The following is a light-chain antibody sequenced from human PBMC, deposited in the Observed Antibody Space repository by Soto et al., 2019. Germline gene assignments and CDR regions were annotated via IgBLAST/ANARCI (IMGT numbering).Light chain of an antibody. V-gene: IGLV2-14*01. Sequence: QSALTQPASVSGSRGQSITISCTGTGSDVGGYNYVSWYQQHPGKAPKFMIYEVSNRPSGVSNRFSGSKSGNTASLTISGLQAEDEAHYYCSSYTSSSTWVFGGGTKLTVL. J-gene: IGLJ3*02. CDR3: SSYTSSSTWV. CDR2: EVS. CDR1: GSDVGGYNY.